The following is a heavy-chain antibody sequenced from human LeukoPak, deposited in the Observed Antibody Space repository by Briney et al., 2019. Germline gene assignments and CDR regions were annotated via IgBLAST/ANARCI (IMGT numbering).Heavy chain of an antibody. D-gene: IGHD3-9*01. V-gene: IGHV5-51*01. CDR3: ARGGVVLRYFDWLFTLDY. CDR2: IYPGDSDT. Sequence: GESLKISCKGSGYSFTSYWIGWVRQMPGKGLEWMGIIYPGDSDTRYSPSFQGQVTISADKSISTAYLQWSSLKASDTAMYYCARGGVVLRYFDWLFTLDYWGQGTLVTVSS. J-gene: IGHJ4*02. CDR1: GYSFTSYW.